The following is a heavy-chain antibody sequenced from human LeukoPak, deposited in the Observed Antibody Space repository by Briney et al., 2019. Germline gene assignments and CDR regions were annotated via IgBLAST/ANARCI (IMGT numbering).Heavy chain of an antibody. J-gene: IGHJ4*02. V-gene: IGHV1-2*02. CDR2: ISPNSGGT. CDR3: ARNPVRGVIIGGY. Sequence: ASVKVSCKASGYTFTGYYMHWVRQAPGQGLEWVGWISPNSGGTNYAQKFQGRVTMTRDTSISTAYMELSRLRSDDTAVYYCARNPVRGVIIGGYWGQGTLVTVSS. D-gene: IGHD3-10*01. CDR1: GYTFTGYY.